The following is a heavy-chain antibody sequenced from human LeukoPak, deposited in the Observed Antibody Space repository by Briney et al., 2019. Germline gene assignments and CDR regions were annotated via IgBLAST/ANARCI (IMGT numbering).Heavy chain of an antibody. Sequence: GGSLRLSCAASGFTFSSYSMSWVRQAPGKGLEWVSSISSSSSYIYYADSVKGRFTISRDNAKNSLYLQMNSLRAEDTAVYYCARSGGCSSTSYSPNFDYWGQGTLVTVST. V-gene: IGHV3-21*01. CDR3: ARSGGCSSTSYSPNFDY. CDR1: GFTFSSYS. CDR2: ISSSSSYI. J-gene: IGHJ4*02. D-gene: IGHD2-2*01.